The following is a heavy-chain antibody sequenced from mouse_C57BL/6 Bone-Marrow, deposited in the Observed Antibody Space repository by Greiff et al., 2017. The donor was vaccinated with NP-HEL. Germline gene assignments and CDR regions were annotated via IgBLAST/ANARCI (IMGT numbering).Heavy chain of an antibody. Sequence: QVQLKQPGAELVKPGASVKLSCKASGYTFTSYWMHWVKQRPGQGLEWIGVIHPNSGSTNYNEKFKSKATLTVDKSSSTAYMQLSSLTSEDSAVYYCARRQLRAWFAYWGQGTLVTVSA. CDR2: IHPNSGST. J-gene: IGHJ3*01. D-gene: IGHD3-2*02. CDR3: ARRQLRAWFAY. CDR1: GYTFTSYW. V-gene: IGHV1-64*01.